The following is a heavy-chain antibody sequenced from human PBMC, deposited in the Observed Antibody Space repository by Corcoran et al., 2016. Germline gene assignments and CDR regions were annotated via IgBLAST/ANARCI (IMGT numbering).Heavy chain of an antibody. CDR3: ATPTRVRVGAFDI. Sequence: QVQLVESGGGVVQPGRSLRLSCAASGFNFRSYGMYWVRQAPGKGLEWVAVISYDGSNKYYADSVKGRFTISRDNSKNTLYLQMNSLRAEDRAVYYCATPTRVRVGAFDIWGQGTMVTVSS. CDR2: ISYDGSNK. D-gene: IGHD2-2*01. CDR1: GFNFRSYG. V-gene: IGHV3-30*03. J-gene: IGHJ3*02.